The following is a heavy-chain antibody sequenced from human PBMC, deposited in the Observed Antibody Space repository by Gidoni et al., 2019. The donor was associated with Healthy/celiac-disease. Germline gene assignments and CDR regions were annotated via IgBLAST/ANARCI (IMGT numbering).Heavy chain of an antibody. CDR2: ISWNSGSI. CDR3: AKEQGAGSRYYFDY. Sequence: EVQLVESGGGLVQPGRSLRLSCAASGFTFDDYAMHWVRQAPGKGLEWVSGISWNSGSIGYADSVKGRFTISRDNAKNSLYLQMNSLRAEDTALYYCAKEQGAGSRYYFDYWGQGTLVTVSS. J-gene: IGHJ4*02. CDR1: GFTFDDYA. D-gene: IGHD6-13*01. V-gene: IGHV3-9*01.